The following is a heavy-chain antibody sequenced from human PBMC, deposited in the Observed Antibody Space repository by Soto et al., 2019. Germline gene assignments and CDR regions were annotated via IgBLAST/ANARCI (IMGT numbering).Heavy chain of an antibody. V-gene: IGHV1-8*01. D-gene: IGHD2-21*02. J-gene: IGHJ3*01. CDR3: ARVSFLAPVTGAEIFDF. CDR2: VNPNSGDT. Sequence: QVPLVRSGAEVKKPGASVKVSCKASGYSFTSYDMNWVRQAPGQGLEWMGWVNPNSGDTDYAQKFQDRVTMTTDTSIRTAYMELSSLRSEDTAVYYCARVSFLAPVTGAEIFDFWGQGTMVTVSS. CDR1: GYSFTSYD.